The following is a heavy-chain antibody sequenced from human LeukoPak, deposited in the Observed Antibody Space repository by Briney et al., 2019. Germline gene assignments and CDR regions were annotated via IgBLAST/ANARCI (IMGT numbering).Heavy chain of an antibody. V-gene: IGHV3-9*01. CDR1: GFTFDNYA. D-gene: IGHD3-10*01. CDR2: IAWNRGNT. Sequence: GRSLRFSCAASGFTFDNYAMHGVRQAPGKGLEWVSGIAWNRGNTGFADSVKGRFTISRDNAENSLYLQMNSPTPEDPAFYFCAKDMNSYGSGSSYNPWGPFDSWGQGTLVPVSS. CDR3: AKDMNSYGSGSSYNPWGPFDS. J-gene: IGHJ4*02.